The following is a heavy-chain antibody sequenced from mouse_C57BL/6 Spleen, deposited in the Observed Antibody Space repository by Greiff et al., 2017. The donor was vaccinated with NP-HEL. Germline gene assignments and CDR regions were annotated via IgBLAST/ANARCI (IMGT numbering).Heavy chain of an antibody. CDR2: IDPSDSYT. CDR3: ARGGDSYYFDY. Sequence: QVQLKQPGAELVRPGTSVKLSCKASGYTFTSYWMHWVKQRPGQGLEWIGVIDPSDSYTNYNQKFKGKATLTVDTSSSTAYMQLSSLTSEDSAVYYCARGGDSYYFDYWGQGTTLTVSS. V-gene: IGHV1-59*01. CDR1: GYTFTSYW. J-gene: IGHJ2*01.